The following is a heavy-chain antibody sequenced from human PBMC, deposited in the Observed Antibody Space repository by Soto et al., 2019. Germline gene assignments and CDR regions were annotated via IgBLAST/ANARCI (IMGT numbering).Heavy chain of an antibody. CDR3: ARYDYDNNIYSIDY. Sequence: ASVKVSCKASGYTFTIYAMHWVRQAPGQRLEWMGWINAGNGNTKYSQKFQGRVTITRDTSANTAYMELSSLRSEDTAVYYCARYDYDNNIYSIDYWGQGALVTVSS. CDR2: INAGNGNT. CDR1: GYTFTIYA. J-gene: IGHJ4*02. D-gene: IGHD3-22*01. V-gene: IGHV1-3*01.